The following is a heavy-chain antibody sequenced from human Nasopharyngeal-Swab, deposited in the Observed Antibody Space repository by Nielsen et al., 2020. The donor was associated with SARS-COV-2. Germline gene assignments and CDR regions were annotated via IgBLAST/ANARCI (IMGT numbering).Heavy chain of an antibody. J-gene: IGHJ5*02. CDR3: ARGIVGATDWGGWFDP. CDR2: IYYSGST. Sequence: WIRQPPGKGLGWIGYIYYSGSTNYNPSLKSRVTISVDTSKNQFPLKLSSGTAADTAVYYCARGIVGATDWGGWFDPWGQGTLVTVSS. V-gene: IGHV4-59*01. D-gene: IGHD1-26*01.